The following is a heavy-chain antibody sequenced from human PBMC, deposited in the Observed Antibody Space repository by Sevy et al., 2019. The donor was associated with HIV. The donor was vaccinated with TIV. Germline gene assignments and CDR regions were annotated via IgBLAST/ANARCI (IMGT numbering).Heavy chain of an antibody. CDR3: AIERTYLFDY. CDR1: GFTFGSYG. J-gene: IGHJ4*02. CDR2: IWFDGSNI. Sequence: GGSLRLSCVASGFTFGSYGMLWVRQAPGKGLEWVADIWFDGSNIHYADSVRGRFTISRDNSKNTLSLQMSSLRAEDTAVYYCAIERTYLFDYCGQGTLVTVSS. V-gene: IGHV3-33*01.